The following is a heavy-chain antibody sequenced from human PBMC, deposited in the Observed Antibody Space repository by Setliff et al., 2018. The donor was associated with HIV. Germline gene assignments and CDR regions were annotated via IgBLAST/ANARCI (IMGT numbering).Heavy chain of an antibody. J-gene: IGHJ6*03. CDR3: ARQYWGGDCHFYYYMDV. CDR2: IYYSGST. CDR1: GGPITTSDYY. V-gene: IGHV4-39*01. Sequence: TLSLTCPVSGGPITTSDYYWGWIRQPPGKGLEWIGAIYYSGSTYYSPSLKSRVTISVDTSKNQFSLNLNSVTAADTAVYYCARQYWGGDCHFYYYMDVWGKGTTVTVSS. D-gene: IGHD2-21*02.